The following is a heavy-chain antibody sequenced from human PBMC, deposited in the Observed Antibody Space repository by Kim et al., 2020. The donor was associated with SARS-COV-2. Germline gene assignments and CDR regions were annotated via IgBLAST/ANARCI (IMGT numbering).Heavy chain of an antibody. J-gene: IGHJ5*02. V-gene: IGHV1-18*04. CDR2: ISAYNGNT. CDR3: ARVPGVATINWDWFDP. D-gene: IGHD5-12*01. Sequence: ASVKVSCKASGYTFTSYGISWVRQAPGQGLEWMGWISAYNGNTNYAQKLQGRVTMTTDTSTSTAYMELRSLRSDDTAVYYCARVPGVATINWDWFDPWGQGTLVTVSS. CDR1: GYTFTSYG.